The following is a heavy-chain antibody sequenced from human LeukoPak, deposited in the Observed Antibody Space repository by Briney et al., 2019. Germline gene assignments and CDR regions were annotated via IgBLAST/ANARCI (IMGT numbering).Heavy chain of an antibody. D-gene: IGHD3-10*01. Sequence: ASVKVSCKASAYTFIKYGISWVRQAPGQGLEWMGWISTHNDDTNYAQNFQGGVTMTTDTSTSTAYMELRSLRSDDTAVYYCARDLGYYGSGSYSSAFYDYWGQGTLVTVSS. V-gene: IGHV1-18*01. CDR3: ARDLGYYGSGSYSSAFYDY. CDR1: AYTFIKYG. J-gene: IGHJ4*02. CDR2: ISTHNDDT.